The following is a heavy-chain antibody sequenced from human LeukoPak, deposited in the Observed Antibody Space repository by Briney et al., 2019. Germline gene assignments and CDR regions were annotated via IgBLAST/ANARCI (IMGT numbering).Heavy chain of an antibody. V-gene: IGHV3-30*02. CDR3: AKDETVTTFLAAFDI. J-gene: IGHJ3*02. CDR1: GFTFSSYG. CDR2: IRYDGSNK. D-gene: IGHD4-17*01. Sequence: QTGGSLRLSCAASGFTFSSYGMHWVRQAPGKGLEWVAFIRYDGSNKYYADSVKGRFTISRDNSKNTLYLQMNSLRAEDTAVYYCAKDETVTTFLAAFDIWGQGTMVTVSS.